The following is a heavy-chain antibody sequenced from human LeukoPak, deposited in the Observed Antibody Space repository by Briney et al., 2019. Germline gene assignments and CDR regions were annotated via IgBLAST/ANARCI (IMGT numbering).Heavy chain of an antibody. V-gene: IGHV3-21*01. CDR1: GFTFNSYG. CDR3: ARDLEWQLVSFDY. D-gene: IGHD6-6*01. CDR2: ISSSSGYI. J-gene: IGHJ4*02. Sequence: GGSLRLSCAASGFTFNSYGMNWVRQAPGKGLEWVSCISSSSGYIYYADSVKGRFTISRDNAKNSLYLQMNSLRAEDTAVYYCARDLEWQLVSFDYWGQGTLVTVSS.